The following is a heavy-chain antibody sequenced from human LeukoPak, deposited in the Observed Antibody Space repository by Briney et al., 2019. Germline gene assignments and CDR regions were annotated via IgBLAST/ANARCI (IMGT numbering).Heavy chain of an antibody. CDR1: GGSISSSSYY. V-gene: IGHV4-39*01. Sequence: KPSETLSLTCTVSGGSISSSSYYWGWIRQPPGKGLEWIGSIYYSGSTYYNPSLKSRVTISVDTSKNQFSLKLSSVTAADTAVYYCASWYSCSWYFDYWGQGTLVTVSS. J-gene: IGHJ4*02. CDR3: ASWYSCSWYFDY. D-gene: IGHD6-13*01. CDR2: IYYSGST.